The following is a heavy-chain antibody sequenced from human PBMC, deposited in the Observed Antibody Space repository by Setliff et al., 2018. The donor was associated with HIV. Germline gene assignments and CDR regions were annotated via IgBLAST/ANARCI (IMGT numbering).Heavy chain of an antibody. Sequence: GGSLRLSCAASGFAFGDHTVHWVRQFPGKGLEWVALITWDSTITDYSESVKGRFTISRDNSQSSLYLQMNSLKTEDSALYHCAKTPSNWGITGGMDVWGQGTTGTVSS. D-gene: IGHD7-27*01. CDR2: ITWDSTIT. CDR1: GFAFGDHT. J-gene: IGHJ6*02. CDR3: AKTPSNWGITGGMDV. V-gene: IGHV3-43*01.